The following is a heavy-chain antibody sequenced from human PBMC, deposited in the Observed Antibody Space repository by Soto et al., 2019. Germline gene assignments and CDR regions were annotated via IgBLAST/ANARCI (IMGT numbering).Heavy chain of an antibody. V-gene: IGHV1-8*01. D-gene: IGHD3-10*01. J-gene: IGHJ6*03. CDR3: ARVDAMVRGVIYYMDV. CDR1: GYTFTSFD. Sequence: ASVKVSCKASGYTFTSFDINWVRQATGQGLEWMGWMNPNSANTGYAQKFQGRVTMTRNTSISTAYMELSSLRSEDTAVYYCARVDAMVRGVIYYMDVWGKGTTVTVSS. CDR2: MNPNSANT.